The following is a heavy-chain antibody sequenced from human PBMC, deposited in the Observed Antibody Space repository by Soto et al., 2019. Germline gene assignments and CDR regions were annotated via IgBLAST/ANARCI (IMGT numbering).Heavy chain of an antibody. D-gene: IGHD2-2*01. Sequence: SETLSLTCAVYGGSFSGYYWSWIRQPPGKGLEWIGEINHSGSTNYNPSLKSRVTISVDTSKNQFSLKLSSVTAADTAVYYCGRWTRTFSDYWGQGTLVPVSS. CDR1: GGSFSGYY. CDR2: INHSGST. J-gene: IGHJ4*02. CDR3: GRWTRTFSDY. V-gene: IGHV4-34*01.